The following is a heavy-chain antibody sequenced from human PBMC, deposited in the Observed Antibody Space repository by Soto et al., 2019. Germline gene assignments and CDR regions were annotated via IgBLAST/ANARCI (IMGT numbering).Heavy chain of an antibody. CDR3: ARAVDDYGDYDFDY. V-gene: IGHV4-59*01. CDR2: IYYSGST. D-gene: IGHD4-17*01. CDR1: GGSISSYY. Sequence: PSETLSLTCTVSGGSISSYYWSWIRQPPGKGLEWIGYIYYSGSTNYNPSLKSRVTISVDTSKNQFSLKLSSVTAADTAVYYCARAVDDYGDYDFDYWGQGTRVTVAS. J-gene: IGHJ4*02.